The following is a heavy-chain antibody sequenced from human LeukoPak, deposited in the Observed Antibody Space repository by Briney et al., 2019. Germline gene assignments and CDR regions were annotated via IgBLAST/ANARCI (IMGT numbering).Heavy chain of an antibody. CDR3: ARPVSYYGSGSSYGMDV. CDR1: GYMFTTYW. CDR2: IYPDDSDT. Sequence: GESLQIPCKGSGYMFTTYWIGWVRQMPGKGLEWMGIIYPDDSDTRYSPSFHGQVTISADKSTSTAYLQWSSLKASDAAIYYCARPVSYYGSGSSYGMDVWGQGTTVTVSS. D-gene: IGHD3-10*01. V-gene: IGHV5-51*01. J-gene: IGHJ6*02.